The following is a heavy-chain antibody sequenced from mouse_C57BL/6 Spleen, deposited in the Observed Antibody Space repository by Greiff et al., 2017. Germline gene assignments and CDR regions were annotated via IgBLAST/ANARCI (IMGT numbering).Heavy chain of an antibody. CDR1: GFTFTDYY. CDR2: IRNKANGYTT. V-gene: IGHV7-3*01. J-gene: IGHJ4*01. CDR3: ASYPGGGYAMDY. Sequence: EVMLVESGGGLVQPGGSLSLSCAASGFTFTDYYMSWVRQPPGQALEWLGFIRNKANGYTTEYSASVKGRFTISRDNSQSILYLQMNAQRAEDSATYNWASYPGGGYAMDYWGQGTSVTVSS.